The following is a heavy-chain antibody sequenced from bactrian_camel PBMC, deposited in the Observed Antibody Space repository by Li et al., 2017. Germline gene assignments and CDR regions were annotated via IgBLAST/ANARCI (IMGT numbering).Heavy chain of an antibody. J-gene: IGHJ4*01. Sequence: VQLVESGGGLVQAGGSLRLSCTASGLTSDDYVMGWFRQVSGGEVKGVASIDEDGGTTYADSVKGRFTISKDNAKNSLYLQMNRLKPEDTAMYYCAADTSSFSIPSWLLLPAKYNYWGQGTQVTVS. D-gene: IGHD2*01. CDR1: GLTSDDYV. V-gene: IGHV3S66*01. CDR3: AADTSSFSIPSWLLLPAKYNY. CDR2: IDEDGGT.